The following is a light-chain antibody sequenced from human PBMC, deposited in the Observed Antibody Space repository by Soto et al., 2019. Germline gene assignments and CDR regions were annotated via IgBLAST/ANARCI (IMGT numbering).Light chain of an antibody. V-gene: IGKV1-12*01. CDR3: PQGNRFPLT. CDR1: QGINRY. Sequence: DIQITQTPSSVSASVGDRVTMTCRASQGINRYLAWYQQKRGKAPNLLIYTTSSLQSGVPSRLSGSGSGTDFTLTISSLEHEDFATYYCPQGNRFPLTFGGGTKVEIK. CDR2: TTS. J-gene: IGKJ4*01.